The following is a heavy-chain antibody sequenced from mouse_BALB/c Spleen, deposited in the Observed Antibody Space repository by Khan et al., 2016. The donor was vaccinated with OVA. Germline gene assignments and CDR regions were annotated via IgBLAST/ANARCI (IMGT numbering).Heavy chain of an antibody. CDR3: ARDPPYYSMDY. CDR1: GFSLTDYA. J-gene: IGHJ4*01. CDR2: IWVSGSK. V-gene: IGHV2-6-5*01. Sequence: VQLQESGPGLVAPSQSLSITCTVSGFSLTDYAVSWIRQPPGKGLEWLGVIWVSGSKYYNSVLKPRLSISKDNSKSQVFLKMNSLQTDYTAMYFCARDPPYYSMDYWGQGTSVTVSS.